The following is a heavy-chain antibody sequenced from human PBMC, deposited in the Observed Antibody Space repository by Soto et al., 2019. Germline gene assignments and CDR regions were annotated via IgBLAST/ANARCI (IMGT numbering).Heavy chain of an antibody. J-gene: IGHJ4*02. CDR3: ARGTTYYYDSSGYQAY. CDR1: RYTFTGYY. Sequence: ASVKVSCKASRYTFTGYYMHWVRQAPGQGLEWMGWINPNSGGTNYAQKFQGRVTMTRDTSISTAYMELSRLRSDDTAVYYCARGTTYYYDSSGYQAYWGQGTLVTVSS. D-gene: IGHD3-22*01. V-gene: IGHV1-2*02. CDR2: INPNSGGT.